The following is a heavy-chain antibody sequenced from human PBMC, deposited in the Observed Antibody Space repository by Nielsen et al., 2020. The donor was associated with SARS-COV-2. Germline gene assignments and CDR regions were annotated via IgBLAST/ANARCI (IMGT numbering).Heavy chain of an antibody. D-gene: IGHD1/OR15-1a*01. CDR3: AREAGRGTLSGTERYFDF. V-gene: IGHV1-3*01. Sequence: ASVKVSCKASGYTFTSYAMHWVRQAPGQRLEWMGWINAGNGNTKYSQKFQGRVTITRDTSASTAHMELASLNSEDTAIYYCAREAGRGTLSGTERYFDFWGQGTLVTVSS. CDR2: INAGNGNT. CDR1: GYTFTSYA. J-gene: IGHJ4*02.